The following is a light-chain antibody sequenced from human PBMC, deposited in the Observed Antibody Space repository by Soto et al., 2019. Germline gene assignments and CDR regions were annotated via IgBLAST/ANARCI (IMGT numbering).Light chain of an antibody. V-gene: IGKV3-15*01. CDR3: QQYNMWPLT. J-gene: IGKJ1*01. Sequence: EIVFTQSPTTLSLSPGERAPLSCGASQSVSSNLAWYQQKPGQAPRLLIYEASTRVIGIPARFSGSGSGTEFTLTISSLQSEDFALYYCQQYNMWPLTFGRGTKVAIK. CDR1: QSVSSN. CDR2: EAS.